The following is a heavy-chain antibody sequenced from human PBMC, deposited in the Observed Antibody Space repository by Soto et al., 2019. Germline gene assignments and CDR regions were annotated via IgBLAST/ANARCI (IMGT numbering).Heavy chain of an antibody. CDR1: GFTFSTYN. CDR3: ARGEASVAVPVAVETIAVAGGDFFDY. Sequence: GGSLRLSCAASGFTFSTYNMNWVRQAPGQGLEWVSSISSSSRFIYYADSLKGRFTISRDNAKNSLYLQMNSLRAEDTAVYYCARGEASVAVPVAVETIAVAGGDFFDYWGPGTLVTVSS. D-gene: IGHD6-13*01. CDR2: ISSSSRFI. V-gene: IGHV3-21*01. J-gene: IGHJ4*02.